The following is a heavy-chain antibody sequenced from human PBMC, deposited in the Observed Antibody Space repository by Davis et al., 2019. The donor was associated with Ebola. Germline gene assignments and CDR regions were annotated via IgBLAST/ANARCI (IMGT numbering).Heavy chain of an antibody. V-gene: IGHV3-30-3*01. CDR2: ISYDGSNK. CDR1: GFTFSSYA. J-gene: IGHJ4*02. CDR3: ARAGGTYCSGGSCPWDY. D-gene: IGHD2-15*01. Sequence: SLKISCAASGFTFSSYAMHWVRQAPGKGLEWVAVISYDGSNKYYADSVKVRFTISRDNAKNTLYLQMNSLRAEDTAVYYCARAGGTYCSGGSCPWDYWGQGTLVTVSS.